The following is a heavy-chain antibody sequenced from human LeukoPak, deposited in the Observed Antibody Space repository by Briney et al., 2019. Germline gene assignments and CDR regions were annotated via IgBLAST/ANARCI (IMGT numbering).Heavy chain of an antibody. V-gene: IGHV4-59*01. CDR3: TRDRRDGYNYVDI. J-gene: IGHJ4*02. D-gene: IGHD5-24*01. Sequence: PSETLSLTCTVSGGSISSYYWSWIRQPPGKGLEWIGYIYYSGSTNYNPSLKSRVTISVDTSKNQFSLKLSSVTAADTAVYYCTRDRRDGYNYVDIWSQGTLVTVSS. CDR1: GGSISSYY. CDR2: IYYSGST.